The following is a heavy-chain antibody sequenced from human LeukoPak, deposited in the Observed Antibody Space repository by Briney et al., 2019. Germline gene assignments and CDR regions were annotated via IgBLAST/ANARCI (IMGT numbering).Heavy chain of an antibody. V-gene: IGHV4-34*01. CDR1: GGSFSGYY. J-gene: IGHJ3*02. Sequence: SETLSLTCAVYGGSFSGYYWSWIRQPPGKGLEWIGEINHSGSTNYNPSLKSRVTISVDTSKNQFSLKLSSVTAADTAVYYCARVGPRVFGVDAFDIWGQGTMVTVSS. CDR2: INHSGST. CDR3: ARVGPRVFGVDAFDI. D-gene: IGHD3-3*01.